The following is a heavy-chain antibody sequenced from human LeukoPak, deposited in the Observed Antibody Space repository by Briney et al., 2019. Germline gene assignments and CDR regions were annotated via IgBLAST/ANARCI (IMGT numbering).Heavy chain of an antibody. J-gene: IGHJ3*02. Sequence: GASVKVSCKASGYTFTSSYNHWVRQPPGPGLEWMGIINPSSSSTSYAQTFQGRVIMTRYTSTSTVYMEISSLRAEDTAVYYCARQRGGQYEDGFDMWGQGTMVTVSS. D-gene: IGHD2-8*01. CDR1: GYTFTSSY. V-gene: IGHV1-46*01. CDR2: INPSSSST. CDR3: ARQRGGQYEDGFDM.